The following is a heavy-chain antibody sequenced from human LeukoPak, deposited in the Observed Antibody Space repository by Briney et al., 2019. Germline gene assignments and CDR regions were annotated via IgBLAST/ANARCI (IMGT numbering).Heavy chain of an antibody. V-gene: IGHV3-11*01. Sequence: GGSLRLSCAASGFTFSDYYMSWIRQAPGKGLEWVSYISSSGSTIYYADSVKGRFTISRDNAKNSLYLQMNSLRAEDTAVYYCARDRHRSSGWYEVQVWGQGTLVTVSS. D-gene: IGHD6-19*01. CDR1: GFTFSDYY. CDR3: ARDRHRSSGWYEVQV. J-gene: IGHJ4*02. CDR2: ISSSGSTI.